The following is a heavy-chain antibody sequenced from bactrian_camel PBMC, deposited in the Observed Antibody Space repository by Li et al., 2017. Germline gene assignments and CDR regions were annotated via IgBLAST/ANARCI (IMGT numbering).Heavy chain of an antibody. V-gene: IGHV3S1*01. CDR2: IYTGGGRT. Sequence: HVQLVESGGGSVQAGGSLRLSRSASAYTFSPPCIAWFRQAPGKERKRVATIYTGGGRTYYANSVKGRFTISRDNAKNTVFLQMNSLKSEDTALYYCATEWANAMDYWGKGTQVTVS. D-gene: IGHD2*01. CDR1: AYTFSPPC. J-gene: IGHJ7*01.